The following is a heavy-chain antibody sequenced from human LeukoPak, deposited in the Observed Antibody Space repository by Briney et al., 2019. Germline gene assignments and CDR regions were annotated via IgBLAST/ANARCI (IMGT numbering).Heavy chain of an antibody. D-gene: IGHD3-16*02. J-gene: IGHJ4*02. CDR2: VNLNSGNT. Sequence: ASVKVSCKASGYTFTRYDINWVRQATGQGLEWMGWVNLNSGNTGYAQKFQGRVTITRDTSINTAYMELSSLRSEDTAVYYCARGGLSPDYWGQGTLVTVSS. V-gene: IGHV1-8*03. CDR1: GYTFTRYD. CDR3: ARGGLSPDY.